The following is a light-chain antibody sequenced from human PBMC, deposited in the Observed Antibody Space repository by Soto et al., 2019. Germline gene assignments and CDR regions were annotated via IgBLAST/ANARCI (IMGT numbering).Light chain of an antibody. CDR1: QDINNN. J-gene: IGKJ5*01. Sequence: EIVMTQSPATLSVSPGESATLSCRASQDINNNLAWYQQKPGQAPRLLIYAASIRATGVPARFSGSGSGTAFTLPISSLQSEDFALYYCQQCDNWPLITFGQGTRLENK. V-gene: IGKV3-15*01. CDR3: QQCDNWPLIT. CDR2: AAS.